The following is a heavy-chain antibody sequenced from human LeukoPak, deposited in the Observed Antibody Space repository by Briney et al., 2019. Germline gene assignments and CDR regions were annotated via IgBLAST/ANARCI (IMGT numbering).Heavy chain of an antibody. Sequence: PGGSLRLSCAASGFTVSSNYMSWVRQAPGKGLEWVSVIYSGGSTYYADSVKGRFTISRDNSKNTLYLQMNSLRAEDTAVYYCARAGDSSGYSFDYWGQGALVTVYS. V-gene: IGHV3-53*01. D-gene: IGHD3-22*01. CDR3: ARAGDSSGYSFDY. CDR1: GFTVSSNY. J-gene: IGHJ4*02. CDR2: IYSGGST.